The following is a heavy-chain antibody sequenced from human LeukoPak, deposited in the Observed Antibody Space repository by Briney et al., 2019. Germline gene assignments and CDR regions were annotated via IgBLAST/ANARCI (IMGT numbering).Heavy chain of an antibody. CDR3: ARDEGLWFGEYYFDY. J-gene: IGHJ4*02. CDR2: IYTSGST. D-gene: IGHD3-10*01. V-gene: IGHV4-61*02. CDR1: GGSISSGSYY. Sequence: SETLSLTCTVSGGSISSGSYYWSWIRQPAGKGLEWIGRIYTSGSTNYNPSLKSRVTISVDTSKNQFSLKLSSVTAADTAVYYCARDEGLWFGEYYFDYWGQGTLVTVSS.